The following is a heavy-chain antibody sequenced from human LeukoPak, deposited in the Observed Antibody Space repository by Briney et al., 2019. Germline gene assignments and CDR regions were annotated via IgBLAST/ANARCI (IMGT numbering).Heavy chain of an antibody. J-gene: IGHJ4*02. CDR1: GFPFSSYG. Sequence: GGSLRLSCAASGFPFSSYGMHWVRQAPGKGLEWVAVIWYDGSNKYYADSVKGRFTISRDNSKNTLYLQMNSLRAEDTAVYYCASSTITATLDYWGQGTLVTVSS. D-gene: IGHD5-24*01. CDR2: IWYDGSNK. CDR3: ASSTITATLDY. V-gene: IGHV3-33*01.